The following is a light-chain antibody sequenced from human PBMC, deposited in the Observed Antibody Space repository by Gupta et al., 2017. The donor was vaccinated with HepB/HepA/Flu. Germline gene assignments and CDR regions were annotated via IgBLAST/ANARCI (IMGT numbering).Light chain of an antibody. Sequence: EIVLTQSPATLSLSPGERATLSCRASQSVSSYLAWYQQKPGQAPRLLIYDASNRANGIPARFSGSGDGTDFNLTISSREPEDFAVYYCQQRNNGHRLCIFGQGTKLEIK. CDR1: QSVSSY. J-gene: IGKJ2*04. CDR3: QQRNNGHRLCI. CDR2: DAS. V-gene: IGKV3-11*01.